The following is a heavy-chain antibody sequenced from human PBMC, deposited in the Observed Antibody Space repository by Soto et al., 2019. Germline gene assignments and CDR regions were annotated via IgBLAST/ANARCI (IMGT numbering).Heavy chain of an antibody. J-gene: IGHJ4*02. CDR1: GFTFSGSA. CDR2: IRNKANSYAT. Sequence: EVQLVESGGGLVQPGGSLKLSCAASGFTFSGSAMHWVRQASGKGLEWVGRIRNKANSYATAYAVSVKGKFTISRDESRNTAYLQMNSLKTEDTAVYYCARGVYDFWSGHPKGLDYWGQGTVVTVSS. CDR3: ARGVYDFWSGHPKGLDY. D-gene: IGHD3-3*01. V-gene: IGHV3-73*02.